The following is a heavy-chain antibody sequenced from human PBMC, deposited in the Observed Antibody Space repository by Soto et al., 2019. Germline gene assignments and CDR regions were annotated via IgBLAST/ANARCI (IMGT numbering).Heavy chain of an antibody. D-gene: IGHD2-15*01. J-gene: IGHJ5*02. CDR2: IYYSGST. CDR1: GGYISSSSYY. CDR3: ARQTSVVVVAATFNGFDP. Sequence: QLQLQESGPGLVKPSETLSLTCTVSGGYISSSSYYWGWIRQPPGKGLEWIGSIYYSGSTYYNPSLKSRVTISVDTSKNQCYLKLSSVTAADTAVYYCARQTSVVVVAATFNGFDPWGQGTLVTVSS. V-gene: IGHV4-39*01.